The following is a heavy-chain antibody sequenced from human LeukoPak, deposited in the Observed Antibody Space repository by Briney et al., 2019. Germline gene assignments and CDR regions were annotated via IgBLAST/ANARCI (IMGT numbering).Heavy chain of an antibody. CDR1: GGPFSCYA. Sequence: GASVKGSFQASGGPFSCYAISWGRPAPGQGGGGMGRIIPIFGIANYAQKFQGRVTITADKSTSTAYMELSSLRSEDTAVYYCARGTIAVAGIPMDVWGQETTVTVSS. CDR3: ARGTIAVAGIPMDV. D-gene: IGHD6-19*01. J-gene: IGHJ6*02. CDR2: IIPIFGIA. V-gene: IGHV1-69*04.